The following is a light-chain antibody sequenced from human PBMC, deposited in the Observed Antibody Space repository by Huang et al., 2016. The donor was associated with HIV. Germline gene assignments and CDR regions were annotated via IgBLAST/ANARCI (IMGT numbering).Light chain of an antibody. CDR1: QGIGND. V-gene: IGKV1-6*01. J-gene: IGKJ1*01. CDR2: AAS. Sequence: AIQMTQSPSSLSASVGDRVTCTCRASQGIGNDLGWYQQKPGKAPKLRLYAASSLQSGVPSRLSGRGSGTDFTLTISSLQPEDFATYYCLQDYNYPRTFGQGTKVEIK. CDR3: LQDYNYPRT.